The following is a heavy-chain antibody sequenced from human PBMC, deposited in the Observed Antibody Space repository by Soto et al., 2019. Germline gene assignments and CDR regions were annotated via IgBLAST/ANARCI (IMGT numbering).Heavy chain of an antibody. D-gene: IGHD2-8*01. V-gene: IGHV3-48*03. CDR2: ISSSGSTI. CDR3: ARETKSYYFDY. Sequence: GSLRLSCAASGFTFSSYEMNWVRQAPGKGLEWVSYISSSGSTIYYADSVKGRFTISRDNAKNSLYLQMNSLRAEDTAVYYCARETKSYYFDYWGQGTLVTVSS. J-gene: IGHJ4*02. CDR1: GFTFSSYE.